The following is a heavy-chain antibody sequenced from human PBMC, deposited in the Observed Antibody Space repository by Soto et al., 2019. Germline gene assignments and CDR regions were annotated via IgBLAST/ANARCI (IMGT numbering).Heavy chain of an antibody. Sequence: PGGSLRLSCAASGFTFSNAWMSWVRQAPGKGLEWVGRIKSKTDGGTTDYAAPVKGRFTISRDDSKNTLYLQMNSLKTEDTAVYYCTTEVRGYYYYMDVWGKGTTVTVSS. CDR2: IKSKTDGGTT. CDR1: GFTFSNAW. V-gene: IGHV3-15*01. D-gene: IGHD4-4*01. CDR3: TTEVRGYYYYMDV. J-gene: IGHJ6*03.